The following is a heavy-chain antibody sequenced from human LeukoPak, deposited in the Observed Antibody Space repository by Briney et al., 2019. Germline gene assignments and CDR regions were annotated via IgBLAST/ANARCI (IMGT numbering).Heavy chain of an antibody. V-gene: IGHV3-15*07. D-gene: IGHD3-3*01. CDR2: IKSKTDGGTT. Sequence: GGSLRLSCAASGFTFNDYAMNWVRQAPGKGLEWVGRIKSKTDGGTTDYAAPVKGRFTISRDDSKNTLYLQMNSLKTEDTAVYYCTTDLYYDFWSGYHVSSDYWGQGTLVTVSS. CDR3: TTDLYYDFWSGYHVSSDY. J-gene: IGHJ4*02. CDR1: GFTFNDYA.